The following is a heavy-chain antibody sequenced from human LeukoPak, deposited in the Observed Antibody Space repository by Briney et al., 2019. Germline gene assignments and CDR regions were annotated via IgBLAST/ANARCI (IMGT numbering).Heavy chain of an antibody. CDR3: AKDQTPYGSGSYSPIDY. Sequence: GGSLRLSCAASGFTVSSNYMSWVRRAPGKGLEWVSGISGSGGSTHYADSVKGRFTISRDNSKNTLYLQVNSLRAEDTALYYCAKDQTPYGSGSYSPIDYWGQGTLVTVSS. D-gene: IGHD3-10*01. CDR2: ISGSGGST. V-gene: IGHV3-23*01. CDR1: GFTVSSNY. J-gene: IGHJ4*02.